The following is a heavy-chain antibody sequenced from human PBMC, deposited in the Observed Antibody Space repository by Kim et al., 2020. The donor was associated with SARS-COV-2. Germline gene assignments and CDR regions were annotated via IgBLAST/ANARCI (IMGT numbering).Heavy chain of an antibody. Sequence: AGSVKGRFTIYRDNSKNTLYLQMNSLGAEDTAVYYCAQDVGYFDQYYFDYWGQGTLVTVSS. V-gene: IGHV3-23*01. CDR3: AQDVGYFDQYYFDY. D-gene: IGHD3-9*01. J-gene: IGHJ4*02.